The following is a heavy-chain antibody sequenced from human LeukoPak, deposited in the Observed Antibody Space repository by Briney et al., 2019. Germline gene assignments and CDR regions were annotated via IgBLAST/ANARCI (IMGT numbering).Heavy chain of an antibody. CDR3: ARDRGTMVRGFFDY. V-gene: IGHV3-33*01. D-gene: IGHD3-10*01. J-gene: IGHJ4*02. CDR2: IWYDGSSK. CDR1: GFTFSSYG. Sequence: PGRSLRLSCAASGFTFSSYGMHWVRQAPGKGLEWVAVIWYDGSSKYYADSVKGRFTISRDNSKNTLYLQMNSLRAEDTAVYYCARDRGTMVRGFFDYWGQGTLVTVSS.